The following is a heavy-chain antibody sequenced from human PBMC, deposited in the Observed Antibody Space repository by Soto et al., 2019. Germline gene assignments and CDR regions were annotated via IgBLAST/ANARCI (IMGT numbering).Heavy chain of an antibody. CDR3: TREAIAVLNWFDP. D-gene: IGHD6-19*01. CDR2: ISSSSSTI. Sequence: EVQLVESGGGLVQPGGSLRLSCAASGFTFSSYSMNWVRQAPGKGLEWVSYISSSSSTIYYADSVKGRFTISRDNAKNSLYLQMNSLRDEDTAVYYCTREAIAVLNWFDPWGQGTLVTVSS. CDR1: GFTFSSYS. V-gene: IGHV3-48*02. J-gene: IGHJ5*02.